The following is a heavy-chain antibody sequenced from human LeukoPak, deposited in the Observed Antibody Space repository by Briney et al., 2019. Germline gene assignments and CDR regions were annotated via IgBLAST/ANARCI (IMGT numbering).Heavy chain of an antibody. Sequence: PGGSLRLSCVASGFAFSNCGMAWVRQAPGRGLEWVSSIGGNSGFQTYYAESVKGRFTISRDNSKNTLYLQMNSLRAEDTAVYYCASHEWDDCSSTSCYEGMDVWGQGTTVTVSS. CDR3: ASHEWDDCSSTSCYEGMDV. D-gene: IGHD2-2*01. CDR1: GFAFSNCG. CDR2: IGGNSGFQT. J-gene: IGHJ6*02. V-gene: IGHV3-23*01.